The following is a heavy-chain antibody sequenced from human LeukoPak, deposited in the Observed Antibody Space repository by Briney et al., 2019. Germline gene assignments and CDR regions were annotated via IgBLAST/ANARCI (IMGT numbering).Heavy chain of an antibody. J-gene: IGHJ3*02. V-gene: IGHV3-48*03. CDR2: ISSSGSTI. Sequence: GGSLRLSCAASGFTFSSYEMNWVRQAPGKGLEWVSYISSSGSTIYYADSVKGRSTISRDNAKNSLYLQMNSLRAEDTAVYYCAREMRDWYYDILTGRNAFDIWGQGTMVTVSS. CDR1: GFTFSSYE. CDR3: AREMRDWYYDILTGRNAFDI. D-gene: IGHD3-9*01.